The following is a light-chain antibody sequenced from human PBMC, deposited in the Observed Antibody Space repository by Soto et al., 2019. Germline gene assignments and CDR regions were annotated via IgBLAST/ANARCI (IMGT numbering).Light chain of an antibody. V-gene: IGKV3-20*01. CDR2: AAS. J-gene: IGKJ2*01. CDR3: QQQGT. CDR1: RFLSSSY. Sequence: EIVLTQSPGTLSLSPGERATLSCSASRFLSSSYVVWYQQKPGQAPRLLIYAASRRATGIPDRFSGSGSATEYTLTTSRLEPEETAVYYCQQQGTFGQGTKLEIK.